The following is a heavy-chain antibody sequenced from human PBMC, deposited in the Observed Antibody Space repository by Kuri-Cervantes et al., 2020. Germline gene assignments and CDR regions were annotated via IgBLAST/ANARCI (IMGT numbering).Heavy chain of an antibody. CDR1: GGSISSSSYY. CDR2: IYYSGST. Sequence: GSLRLSCTVSGGSISSSSYYWGWIRQPPGKGLEWIGSIYYSGSTYYNPSLKSRVTISVDTSKNQFSLKLSSVTAADTAVYYCARGRGVKYDFWSGYHDDAFDIWGQGTMVTVSS. D-gene: IGHD3-3*01. CDR3: ARGRGVKYDFWSGYHDDAFDI. J-gene: IGHJ3*02. V-gene: IGHV4-39*07.